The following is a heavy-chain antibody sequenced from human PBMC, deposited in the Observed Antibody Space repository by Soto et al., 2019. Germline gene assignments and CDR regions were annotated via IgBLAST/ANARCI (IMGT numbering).Heavy chain of an antibody. Sequence: QVQLVQSGAEVREPGASVKVSCKASGYSFTSLDINWVRQTTGQGLEWMGWIQPSSGRTGYAQKFQGRVTMSRDSSINTSYMELSSLTSDDAAFYYCARGVPAGVDYWGQGALVTVSA. V-gene: IGHV1-8*01. D-gene: IGHD3-10*01. CDR1: GYSFTSLD. CDR2: IQPSSGRT. CDR3: ARGVPAGVDY. J-gene: IGHJ4*02.